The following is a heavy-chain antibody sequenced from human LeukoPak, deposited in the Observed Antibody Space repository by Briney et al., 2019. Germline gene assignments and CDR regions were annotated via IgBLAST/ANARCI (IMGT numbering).Heavy chain of an antibody. CDR3: ARSAVGTSCCAAVDY. CDR1: GFTFSTYA. Sequence: GGSLRLSCAASGFTFSTYAMTWVRQAPGKGLDWAQGISTRCDRTYYADSVKGRFTISRDNSKNTLYLQMNSLRAEDTAEYYCARSAVGTSCCAAVDYWGQGTLVTVSS. CDR2: ISTRCDRT. J-gene: IGHJ4*02. V-gene: IGHV3-23*01. D-gene: IGHD1-26*01.